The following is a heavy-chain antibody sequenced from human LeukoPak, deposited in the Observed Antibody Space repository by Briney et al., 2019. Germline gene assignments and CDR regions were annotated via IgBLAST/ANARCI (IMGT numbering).Heavy chain of an antibody. CDR3: ATGRSCTTCYLPDY. V-gene: IGHV3-7*01. CDR2: INQDGGEK. D-gene: IGHD2-2*01. CDR1: GFTFSNNW. Sequence: PGGSLRLSCAASGFTFSNNWMTWVRQAPGKGLEWVANINQDGGEKYYVDSVKGRFTISRDNAKNSLYLQMNSLRAEDTAVYHCATGRSCTTCYLPDYWGQGTLVIVSS. J-gene: IGHJ4*02.